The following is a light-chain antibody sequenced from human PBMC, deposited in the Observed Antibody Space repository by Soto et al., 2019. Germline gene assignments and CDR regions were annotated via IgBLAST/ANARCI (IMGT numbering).Light chain of an antibody. Sequence: DIQMTQSPSSLSASVGDRVTITCQASQDISNYLNWYQQKPGKAPKLLIYDASNLETGVPSRFSGSGSGTDFTFTICSLQPEDIATYFCQQYDNLPRTFGQGTKVEIK. CDR2: DAS. CDR1: QDISNY. CDR3: QQYDNLPRT. V-gene: IGKV1-33*01. J-gene: IGKJ1*01.